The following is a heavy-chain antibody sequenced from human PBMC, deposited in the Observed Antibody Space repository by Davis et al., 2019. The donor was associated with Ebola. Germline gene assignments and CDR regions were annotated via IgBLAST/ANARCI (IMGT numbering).Heavy chain of an antibody. CDR2: IYSGGRT. CDR3: ASSLVADH. Sequence: GESLKISCAASRFAFSSYAMSWVRQAPGKGLEWISVIYSGGRTLYADSVKGRFTISRDSSKNTLFLRMNSLRAEDTAVYYCASSLVADHWGQGTLVTVSS. J-gene: IGHJ4*02. D-gene: IGHD5-12*01. CDR1: RFAFSSYA. V-gene: IGHV3-66*01.